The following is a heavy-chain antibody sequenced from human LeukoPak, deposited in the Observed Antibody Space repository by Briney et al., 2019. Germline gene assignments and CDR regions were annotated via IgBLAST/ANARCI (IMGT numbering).Heavy chain of an antibody. V-gene: IGHV3-49*04. CDR3: TRAHYDILTGYYSRYYYYGMDV. CDR1: GFTFGDYA. CDR2: IRSKAYGGTT. Sequence: GRPLRLSCTASGFTFGDYAMSWVRQAPGKRLEWVGFIRSKAYGGTTEYAASVKGRFTISRDDSKSIAYLQMNSLKTEDTAVYYCTRAHYDILTGYYSRYYYYGMDVWGKGTTVTVSS. J-gene: IGHJ6*04. D-gene: IGHD3-9*01.